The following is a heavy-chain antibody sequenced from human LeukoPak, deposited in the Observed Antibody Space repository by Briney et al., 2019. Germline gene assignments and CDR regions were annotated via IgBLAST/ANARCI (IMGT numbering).Heavy chain of an antibody. Sequence: ASVKVSCKASGGTFSSYAISWVRQAPGQGLEWMGGIIPIFGTANYAQKFQGRVTITADESTSTAYMELSSLRSEDTAVYYCARATQHCSSTSCYGYGMDVWGQGTTVTVSS. D-gene: IGHD2-2*01. CDR1: GGTFSSYA. V-gene: IGHV1-69*01. CDR2: IIPIFGTA. CDR3: ARATQHCSSTSCYGYGMDV. J-gene: IGHJ6*02.